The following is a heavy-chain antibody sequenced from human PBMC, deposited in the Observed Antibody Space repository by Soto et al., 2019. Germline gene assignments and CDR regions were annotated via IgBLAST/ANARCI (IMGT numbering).Heavy chain of an antibody. CDR1: GYTFTSYY. Sequence: GASVKVSCKASGYTFTSYYMHWVRQAPGQGLEWMGIINPSGGSTSYAQKFQGRVTMTRDTSTSTVYMELSSLRSEDTAVYYCARNRKNYGDSLSSLQHWGQGTLVTVSS. V-gene: IGHV1-46*03. J-gene: IGHJ1*01. CDR2: INPSGGST. D-gene: IGHD4-17*01. CDR3: ARNRKNYGDSLSSLQH.